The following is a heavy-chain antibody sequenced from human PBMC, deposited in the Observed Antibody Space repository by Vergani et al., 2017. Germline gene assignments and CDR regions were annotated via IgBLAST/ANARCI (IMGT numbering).Heavy chain of an antibody. CDR3: ARDLAASIGENFDY. V-gene: IGHV3-30*01. D-gene: IGHD5-12*01. J-gene: IGHJ4*02. CDR1: GFTFSSYA. Sequence: QVQLVESGGGVVQPGRSLRLSCAASGFTFSSYAMHWVRQAPGKGLEWVAVISYDGSNKYYADSVKGRFTISRDNSKNTLYLQMNSLRAEDTAVYYCARDLAASIGENFDYWGQGTLVTVSS. CDR2: ISYDGSNK.